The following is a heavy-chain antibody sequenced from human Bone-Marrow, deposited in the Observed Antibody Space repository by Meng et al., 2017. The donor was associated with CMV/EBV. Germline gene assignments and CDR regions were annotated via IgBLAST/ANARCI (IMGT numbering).Heavy chain of an antibody. J-gene: IGHJ6*02. D-gene: IGHD2-2*01. CDR3: ARDDCSSTSCYWSFSYYYYGMAV. Sequence: GESLKISCAASGFTFSSYSMNWVRQAPGKGLEWVSSISSSSSYIYYADSVKGRFTISRDNAKNSLYLQMNSLRAEDTAVYYCARDDCSSTSCYWSFSYYYYGMAVWGQGTTVTVSS. CDR1: GFTFSSYS. CDR2: ISSSSSYI. V-gene: IGHV3-21*01.